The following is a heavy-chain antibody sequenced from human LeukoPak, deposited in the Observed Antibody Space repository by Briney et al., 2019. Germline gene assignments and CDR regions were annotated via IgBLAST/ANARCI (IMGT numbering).Heavy chain of an antibody. Sequence: ASVKVSCKASGGTFSRYTISLVRQAPGQGLEWMGRIIPILGIANYSQKFQGRVTTTADKTTTTAYMELSSPRSEPTAVYYCARGPSAYQLWAWFDPWGQGTLVTVSS. D-gene: IGHD2-2*01. J-gene: IGHJ5*02. V-gene: IGHV1-69*02. CDR2: IIPILGIA. CDR3: ARGPSAYQLWAWFDP. CDR1: GGTFSRYT.